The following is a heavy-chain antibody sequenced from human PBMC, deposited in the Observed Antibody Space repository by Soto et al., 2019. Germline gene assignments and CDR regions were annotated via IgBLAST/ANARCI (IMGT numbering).Heavy chain of an antibody. CDR3: ARHYPPASDGMDX. D-gene: IGHD3-3*01. J-gene: IGHJ6*02. Sequence: GEALKISCKGSGYSFTSYWIGWVRQMPGKGLELMVIIYPGDSDTRYGPSFQGQVTISAEKSISTAYLQWSSLKASDTAMYYCARHYPPASDGMDXWGQGTTVTVS. V-gene: IGHV5-51*01. CDR1: GYSFTSYW. CDR2: IYPGDSDT.